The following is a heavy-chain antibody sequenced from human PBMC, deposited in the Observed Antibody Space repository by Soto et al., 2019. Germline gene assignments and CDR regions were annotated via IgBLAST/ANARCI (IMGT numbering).Heavy chain of an antibody. CDR1: GYPFPDFY. V-gene: IGHV1-2*02. CDR2: INPKSGGT. Sequence: QVHLVQSGAEVKKPGASVKVSCKASGYPFPDFYIHWVRQAPGQGLEWMGWINPKSGGTNFARKFQGRVTMTRDTSISTVYMEVSSLESDDTAVYYCARPTSGSGDYWGQGTLVTVSS. CDR3: ARPTSGSGDY. J-gene: IGHJ4*02. D-gene: IGHD1-26*01.